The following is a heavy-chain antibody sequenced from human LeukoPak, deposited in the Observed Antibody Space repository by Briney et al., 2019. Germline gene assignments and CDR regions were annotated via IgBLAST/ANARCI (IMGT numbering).Heavy chain of an antibody. CDR2: IGTAGDT. CDR1: GFTFSSYD. Sequence: PGGSLRLSCTASGFTFSSYDMHWVRQVTGKGLEWFSGIGTAGDTYYPGSAKGRFTISRENAKNSLYLQMNSLRAGDTAVYYCARGWGSGGQQILGYWGQGTLVTVSS. J-gene: IGHJ4*02. CDR3: ARGWGSGGQQILGY. D-gene: IGHD6-13*01. V-gene: IGHV3-13*04.